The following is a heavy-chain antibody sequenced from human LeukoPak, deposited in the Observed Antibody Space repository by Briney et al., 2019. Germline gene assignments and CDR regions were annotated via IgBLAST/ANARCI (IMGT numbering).Heavy chain of an antibody. V-gene: IGHV4-34*01. Sequence: SETLSLTCAVYGGSFSGYCWSWIRQPPWKGLEWIGEINHSGSTNYNPSLKSRVTISVDTSKNQFSLKLSSVTAADTAVYYCARGSTSFEKWFDPWGQGTLVTVSS. CDR2: INHSGST. CDR3: ARGSTSFEKWFDP. J-gene: IGHJ5*02. CDR1: GGSFSGYC. D-gene: IGHD2-2*01.